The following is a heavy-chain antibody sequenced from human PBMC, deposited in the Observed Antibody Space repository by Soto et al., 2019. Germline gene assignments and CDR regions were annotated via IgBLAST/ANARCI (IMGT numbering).Heavy chain of an antibody. J-gene: IGHJ3*02. CDR3: AKGDWEWLDQKEGAFDI. Sequence: EVQLVESGGGLVQPGRSLRLSCAASGFTFDDYAMHWVRQAPGKGLEWVSGISWNSGSIGYADSVKGRFTISRDNAKNSLYLQMNSLRAEDTALYYCAKGDWEWLDQKEGAFDIWGQGTMVTVSS. V-gene: IGHV3-9*01. CDR1: GFTFDDYA. D-gene: IGHD6-19*01. CDR2: ISWNSGSI.